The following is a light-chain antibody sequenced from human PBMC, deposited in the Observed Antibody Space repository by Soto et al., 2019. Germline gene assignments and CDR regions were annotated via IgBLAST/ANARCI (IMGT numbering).Light chain of an antibody. CDR1: QSISNW. CDR3: LQDINYPWT. V-gene: IGKV1-5*01. J-gene: IGKJ1*01. CDR2: GAS. Sequence: DIQMTQSPSTLSASVGDRVTVSCRAIQSISNWLAWYQQKPGKPPKVLIYGASNLQSGVPPRFSGSGSGTDFTLAISSLQPEDSATYYCLQDINYPWTFGQGTKVDIK.